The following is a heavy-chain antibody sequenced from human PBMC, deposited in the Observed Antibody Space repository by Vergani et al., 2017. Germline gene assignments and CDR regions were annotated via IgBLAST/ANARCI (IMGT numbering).Heavy chain of an antibody. J-gene: IGHJ4*02. V-gene: IGHV1-8*01. CDR1: GYTFTTSD. CDR2: MNPNSGNT. D-gene: IGHD6-13*01. CDR3: VTGRGIY. Sequence: VQLVQSGAEVKKPGASVKVSCKASGYTFTTSDINWVRQATGQGLEWMGWMNPNSGNTGYAQKFQGRVTMTRKTSITTAYMELSSLRSDDTAVYFCVTGRGIYWGQGTLVTVST.